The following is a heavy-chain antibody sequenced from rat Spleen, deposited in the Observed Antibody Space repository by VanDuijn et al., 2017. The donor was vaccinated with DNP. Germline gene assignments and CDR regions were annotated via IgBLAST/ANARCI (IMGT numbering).Heavy chain of an antibody. V-gene: IGHV5S11*01. J-gene: IGHJ4*01. CDR3: ARHGEVHLRYAMDA. D-gene: IGHD1-5*01. Sequence: EVQLEEVGGGLVQPGRSMKPSCVASGSTSSPYSMVWVRQEPRKCLEWVASISNGGGNTYYRDSVKGRFTISRDNAKSTLYLQMDSLRSEETATYYCARHGEVHLRYAMDAWGQGTSVTVSS. CDR1: GSTSSPYS. CDR2: ISNGGGNT.